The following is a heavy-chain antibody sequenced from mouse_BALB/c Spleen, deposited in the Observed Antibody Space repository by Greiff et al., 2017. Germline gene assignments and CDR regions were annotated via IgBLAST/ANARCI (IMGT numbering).Heavy chain of an antibody. Sequence: VQLKQSGPELVKPGASVKMSCKASGYTFTSYVMHWVKQKPGQGLEWIGYINPYNDGTKYNEKFKGKATLTSDKSSSTAYMELSSLTSEDSAVYYCARGSTVVGDAMDYWGQGTSVTVSS. CDR1: GYTFTSYV. J-gene: IGHJ4*01. CDR2: INPYNDGT. CDR3: ARGSTVVGDAMDY. V-gene: IGHV1-14*01. D-gene: IGHD1-1*01.